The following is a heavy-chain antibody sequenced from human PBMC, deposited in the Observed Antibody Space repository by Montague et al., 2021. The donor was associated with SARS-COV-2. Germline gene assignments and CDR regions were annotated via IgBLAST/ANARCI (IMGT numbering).Heavy chain of an antibody. V-gene: IGHV3-23*01. CDR2: ISSRGYYT. D-gene: IGHD3-22*01. J-gene: IGHJ4*02. CDR3: AKVWGYYDSSGYYYVWGFDH. Sequence: SLRLYCAASGFTFNSHAMTWVRQPPGKGLDWVSTISSRGYYTYFADSVKGRFTISRDNSNSTVFLQMNSLRVEDTAVYYCAKVWGYYDSSGYYYVWGFDHWGQGTLVTVSS. CDR1: GFTFNSHA.